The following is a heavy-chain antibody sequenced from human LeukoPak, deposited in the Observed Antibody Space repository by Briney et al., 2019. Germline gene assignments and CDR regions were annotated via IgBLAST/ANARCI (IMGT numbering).Heavy chain of an antibody. V-gene: IGHV4-34*01. CDR2: INHSGST. J-gene: IGHJ4*02. CDR3: ARGSPGIVVVVAATYDY. Sequence: SETLSLTCAVYGGSFSGYYWSWIRQPPGKGLEWIGEINHSGSTNYNPSLKSRVTISVDTSKNQFSLKLSSVTAADTAVYYCARGSPGIVVVVAATYDYWGQGTLVTVSS. CDR1: GGSFSGYY. D-gene: IGHD2-15*01.